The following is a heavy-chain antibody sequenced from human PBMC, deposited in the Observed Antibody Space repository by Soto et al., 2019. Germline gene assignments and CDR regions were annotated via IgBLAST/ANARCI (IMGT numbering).Heavy chain of an antibody. CDR2: ISGSGGST. CDR1: GFTFSSYA. V-gene: IGHV3-23*01. J-gene: IGHJ4*02. D-gene: IGHD3-22*01. CDR3: AKDLGGYYDSSGYYYGHADY. Sequence: GGSLRLSCAASGFTFSSYAMSWVRQAPGKGLEWVSAISGSGGSTYYADSVKGRFTISRDNSKNTLYLQMNSLRAEDTAVYYCAKDLGGYYDSSGYYYGHADYWGQGTLVTVSS.